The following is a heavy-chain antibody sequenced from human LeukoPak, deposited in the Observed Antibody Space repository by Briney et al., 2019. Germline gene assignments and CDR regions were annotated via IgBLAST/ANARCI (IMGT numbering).Heavy chain of an antibody. J-gene: IGHJ4*02. V-gene: IGHV3-74*01. D-gene: IGHD6-19*01. CDR1: GFTFSSYW. CDR2: INGDGSST. Sequence: GGSLTLSRAASGFTFSSYWMHWVRQAPGKGLVWVSRINGDGSSTSYADSVKGRFTISRDNAKNTLYLQMNSLRVEDTAVYYCAMIAVAGAGYWGQGTLVTVPS. CDR3: AMIAVAGAGY.